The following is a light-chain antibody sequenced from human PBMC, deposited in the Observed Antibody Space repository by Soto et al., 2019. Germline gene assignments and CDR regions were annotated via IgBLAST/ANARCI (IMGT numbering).Light chain of an antibody. CDR2: HNY. J-gene: IGLJ1*01. Sequence: QSVLTQPPSASGTPGQRVTISCSGSSSNIGSDFVYWYQQLPGTAPKLLIYHNYQRPSGVPDRFSGSKSGTSASLAISDLLSEDEADYYCSAWDDSLSGYVFGAGTKLAVL. CDR3: SAWDDSLSGYV. CDR1: SSNIGSDF. V-gene: IGLV1-47*01.